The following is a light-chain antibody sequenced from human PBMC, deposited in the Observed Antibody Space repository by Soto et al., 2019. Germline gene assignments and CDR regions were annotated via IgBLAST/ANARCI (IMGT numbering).Light chain of an antibody. V-gene: IGLV1-36*01. J-gene: IGLJ3*02. CDR1: SSNIGNNA. Sequence: QSVLTQPPSVSEAPRQRVTISCSGSSSNIGNNAVNWYQQLPGKAPKLLIYYDDLLPSGVSDRFSGSKSGTSASLAISGLQSEVEADYYCAAWDDSLNGRVFGGGTKVTVL. CDR2: YDD. CDR3: AAWDDSLNGRV.